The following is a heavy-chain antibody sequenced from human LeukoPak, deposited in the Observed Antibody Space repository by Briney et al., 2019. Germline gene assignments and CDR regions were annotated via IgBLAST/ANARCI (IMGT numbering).Heavy chain of an antibody. CDR1: GFTLSSYA. D-gene: IGHD6-13*01. J-gene: IGHJ4*02. CDR3: AKQSAGSAAWYSLHYDF. Sequence: GGSLRLSCAASGFTLSSYAMTWVRQAPGRGLEWVSSVDGGGGGTYYADSVKGRFTISRDNSKDTLYLQMNGLRAEDTAVYFCAKQSAGSAAWYSLHYDFWRQGTLVTVSP. V-gene: IGHV3-23*01. CDR2: VDGGGGGT.